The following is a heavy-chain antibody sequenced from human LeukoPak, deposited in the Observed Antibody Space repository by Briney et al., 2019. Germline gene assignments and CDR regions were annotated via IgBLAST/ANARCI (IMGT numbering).Heavy chain of an antibody. CDR3: ASQPLRPYSSSSSYYYYMDV. D-gene: IGHD6-6*01. CDR2: INPNSGGT. Sequence: ASVKVSCKASGYTFTGYYMHWVRQAPGQGLEWMGWINPNSGGTNYAQKFQGRVTMTRDTSISTAYMELSRLRSDDTAVYYCASQPLRPYSSSSSYYYYMDVWGKGTTVTVSS. J-gene: IGHJ6*03. CDR1: GYTFTGYY. V-gene: IGHV1-2*02.